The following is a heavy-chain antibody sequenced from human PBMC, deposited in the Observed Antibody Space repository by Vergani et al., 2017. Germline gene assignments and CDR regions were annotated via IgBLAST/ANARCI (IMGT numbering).Heavy chain of an antibody. V-gene: IGHV3-48*01. CDR2: ISSSSSTI. D-gene: IGHD6-13*01. Sequence: EVQLLESGGGLVQPGGSLRLSCAASGFTFSSYAIIWVRQAPGKGLEWVSYISSSSSTIYYADSVKGRFTISRDNAKNSLYLQMNSLRAEDTAVYYCARASIAAAGTYYYYGMDVWGQGTTVTVSS. CDR3: ARASIAAAGTYYYYGMDV. J-gene: IGHJ6*02. CDR1: GFTFSSYA.